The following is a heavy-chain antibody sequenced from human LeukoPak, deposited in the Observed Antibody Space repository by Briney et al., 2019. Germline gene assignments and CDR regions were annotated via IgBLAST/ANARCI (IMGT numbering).Heavy chain of an antibody. CDR3: AKDNVIVGGYYFDY. V-gene: IGHV1-69*13. Sequence: SVKVSCKASGGTFSSYAISWVRQAPGQGLEWMGGIIPIFGTANYAQKFQGRVTITADESTSTAYMELSSLRSEDTAVYYCAKDNVIVGGYYFDYWGQGTLVTVSS. CDR2: IIPIFGTA. J-gene: IGHJ4*02. D-gene: IGHD1-26*01. CDR1: GGTFSSYA.